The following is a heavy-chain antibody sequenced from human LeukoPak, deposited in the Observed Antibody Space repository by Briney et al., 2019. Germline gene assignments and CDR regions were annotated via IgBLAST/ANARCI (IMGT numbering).Heavy chain of an antibody. Sequence: PSQTLSLTCAVSGGSISSGACSWSWIRQPPGKGLEWIGYIYHSGSTYYNPSLKSRVTISVDRSKNQFSLKLSSVTAADTAVYYCAREPFSRGNSYGTGAFDIWGQGTMVTVSS. CDR3: AREPFSRGNSYGTGAFDI. CDR2: IYHSGST. D-gene: IGHD5-18*01. CDR1: GGSISSGACS. J-gene: IGHJ3*02. V-gene: IGHV4-30-2*01.